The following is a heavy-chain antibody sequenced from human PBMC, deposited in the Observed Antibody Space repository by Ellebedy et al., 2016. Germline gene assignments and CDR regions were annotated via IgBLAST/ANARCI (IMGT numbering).Heavy chain of an antibody. CDR3: AKRYTVGGLLMDY. J-gene: IGHJ4*02. CDR2: ISGNGVST. V-gene: IGHV3-23*01. Sequence: GGSLRLSXAASGFTFDDYTMHWVRQAPGKGLEWVSAISGNGVSTYYADSVKGRFTISRDNSKNTLYLQMNSLRAEDTAVYFCAKRYTVGGLLMDYWGQGTLVTVSS. D-gene: IGHD3-16*01. CDR1: GFTFDDYT.